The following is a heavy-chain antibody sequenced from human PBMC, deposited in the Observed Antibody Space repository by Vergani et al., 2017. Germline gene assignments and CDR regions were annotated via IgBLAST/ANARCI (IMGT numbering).Heavy chain of an antibody. V-gene: IGHV2-70*04. CDR3: AQTLSDIRGYYLDY. J-gene: IGHJ4*02. CDR2: IDWDDDT. CDR1: GFSLTTYGMR. D-gene: IGHD3-22*01. Sequence: QVTLKESGPALVKPTQTLTLTCTFSGFSLTTYGMRVSWIRQPPGKALEWLARIDWDDDTYYRTSLRTRLTISKDTFKNQVALTMTNMDPVDTATYYCAQTLSDIRGYYLDYWGQGTLVTVSS.